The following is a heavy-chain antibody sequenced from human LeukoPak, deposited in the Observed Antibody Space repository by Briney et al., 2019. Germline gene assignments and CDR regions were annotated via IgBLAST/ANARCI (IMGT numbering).Heavy chain of an antibody. V-gene: IGHV3-21*01. CDR2: ISSSSGYI. Sequence: GGSLRLSCAASGFTFSSYSMNWVRQAPGKGLEWVSSISSSSGYIYYADSVKGRFTISRDNAKNSLYLQMNSLRAEDTAVYYCARLCSSTSWEDYWGQGTLVTVSS. CDR3: ARLCSSTSWEDY. J-gene: IGHJ4*02. CDR1: GFTFSSYS. D-gene: IGHD2-2*01.